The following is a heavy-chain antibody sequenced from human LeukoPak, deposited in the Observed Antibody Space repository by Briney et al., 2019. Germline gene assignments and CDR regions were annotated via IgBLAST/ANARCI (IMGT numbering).Heavy chain of an antibody. CDR3: ARGSPGYSNGWYRFDP. CDR2: ICYSGST. V-gene: IGHV4-59*01. Sequence: AETLCLTCAVSGFSISSYYMSWIRQAPGKGLEWIGYICYSGSTNYNASLKSRLTITVATSKNQFSLKLSSVTAADTAVYYGARGSPGYSNGWYRFDPWGQGTLVTVSS. D-gene: IGHD6-19*01. CDR1: GFSISSYY. J-gene: IGHJ5*02.